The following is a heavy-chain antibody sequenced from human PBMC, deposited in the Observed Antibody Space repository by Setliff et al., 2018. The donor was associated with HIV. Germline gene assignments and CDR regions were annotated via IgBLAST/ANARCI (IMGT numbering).Heavy chain of an antibody. Sequence: GGSLRLSCAASGFTFSDYYMSWIRQAQGKGLEWVSYISSSGSTIYYADSVKGRFTISRDNAKNSLYLQMNSLRAEDTAVYYCARDFSWIRLCPDYWGQGTLVTVSS. CDR1: GFTFSDYY. D-gene: IGHD5-18*01. CDR2: ISSSGSTI. CDR3: ARDFSWIRLCPDY. V-gene: IGHV3-11*04. J-gene: IGHJ4*02.